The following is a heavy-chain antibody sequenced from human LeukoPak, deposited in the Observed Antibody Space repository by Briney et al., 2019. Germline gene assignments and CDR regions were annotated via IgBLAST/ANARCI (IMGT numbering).Heavy chain of an antibody. V-gene: IGHV4-39*01. CDR3: ASTHAGRYYTTFDY. D-gene: IGHD3-10*01. Sequence: SETLSLTCTVSGGSIISSSSYWGWIRQPPKKGLEWIGAIYYNGNTYYNRSLRSRVAMSVDTSKNQFSLKLNSVTAADTAVYYCASTHAGRYYTTFDYWGQGALVTVSS. J-gene: IGHJ4*02. CDR1: GGSIISSSSY. CDR2: IYYNGNT.